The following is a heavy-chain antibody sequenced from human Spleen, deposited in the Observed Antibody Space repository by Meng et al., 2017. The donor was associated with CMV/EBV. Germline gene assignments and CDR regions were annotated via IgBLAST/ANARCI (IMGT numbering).Heavy chain of an antibody. CDR3: TRQSGNWFDS. CDR1: GFIISDYW. V-gene: IGHV3-74*01. CDR2: IYTDGTRI. Sequence: SCAASGFIISDYWMHWVRQAPGEGLVWVSRIYTDGTRITYADSVNGRFITSRDNSKNTLYLQMDSLRADDTATYYCTRQSGNWFDSWGQGTLVTVSS. J-gene: IGHJ5*01.